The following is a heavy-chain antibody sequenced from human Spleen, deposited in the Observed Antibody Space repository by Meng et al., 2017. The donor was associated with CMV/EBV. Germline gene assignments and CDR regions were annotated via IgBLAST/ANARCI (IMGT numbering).Heavy chain of an antibody. CDR3: AKQIAVRGVHLFYFDY. J-gene: IGHJ4*02. CDR2: ISGSGGIT. D-gene: IGHD3-10*01. CDR1: GFTFSSYA. V-gene: IGHV3-23*01. Sequence: ETLSLTCAASGFTFSSYAMTWVRQAPGKGLEWVSEISGSGGITYYADSVKGRFTISRDNSKNTLYLQMNSLRAEDTAVFYCAKQIAVRGVHLFYFDYWGQGTLVTVSS.